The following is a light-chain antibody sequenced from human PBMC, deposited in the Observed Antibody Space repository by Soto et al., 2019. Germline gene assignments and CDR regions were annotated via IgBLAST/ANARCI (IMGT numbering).Light chain of an antibody. Sequence: DIQMTQSPSSVSASVGDRVTITCRASQRIGSWLAWYQQTPGKAPKLLIYAASSLRSGVPSRFSGSGSGTDFTLTISSLQPEDFATYYCQQANTFPYTFGQGTKLEIK. J-gene: IGKJ2*01. CDR3: QQANTFPYT. V-gene: IGKV1-12*01. CDR1: QRIGSW. CDR2: AAS.